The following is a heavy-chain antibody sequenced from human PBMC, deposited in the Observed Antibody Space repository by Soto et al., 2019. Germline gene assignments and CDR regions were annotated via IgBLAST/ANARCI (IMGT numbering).Heavy chain of an antibody. CDR2: INPNSGGT. CDR1: GYTVTGYY. J-gene: IGHJ5*02. D-gene: IGHD3-22*01. Sequence: ASVKVSCKASGYTVTGYYMHCVRQAPGQVLEWMGWINPNSGGTNYAQKFQGRVTMTRDTSISTAYMELSRLRSDDTAVYYCARDRDYYDSIGGWFDPWGQGTLVTVSS. CDR3: ARDRDYYDSIGGWFDP. V-gene: IGHV1-2*02.